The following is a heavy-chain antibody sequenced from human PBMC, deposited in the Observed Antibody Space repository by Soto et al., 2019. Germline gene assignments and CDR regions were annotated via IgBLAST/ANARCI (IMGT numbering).Heavy chain of an antibody. CDR3: ARDSIFNMDV. Sequence: GGSLRLSCAASGFTFSSYAMSWVRQAPGKGLEWISYISTSSSTIYYADSVKGRFTISRDNAKNSLYLQMNSLRDEDTTVYYCARDSIFNMDVWGQGTTVTVSS. CDR1: GFTFSSYA. D-gene: IGHD2-21*01. J-gene: IGHJ6*02. CDR2: ISTSSSTI. V-gene: IGHV3-48*02.